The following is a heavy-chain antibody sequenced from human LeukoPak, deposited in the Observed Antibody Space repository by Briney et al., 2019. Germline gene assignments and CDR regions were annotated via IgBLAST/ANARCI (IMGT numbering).Heavy chain of an antibody. J-gene: IGHJ3*02. Sequence: GASVKVSCKASGGIFSSYAISWVRQAPGQGLEWMGGIIPIFGTANYAQKFQGRVTITADKSTSTAYMELSSLRSEDTAVYYCASTYDSSGYWRYAFDIWGQGTMVTVSS. V-gene: IGHV1-69*06. CDR2: IIPIFGTA. CDR1: GGIFSSYA. D-gene: IGHD3-22*01. CDR3: ASTYDSSGYWRYAFDI.